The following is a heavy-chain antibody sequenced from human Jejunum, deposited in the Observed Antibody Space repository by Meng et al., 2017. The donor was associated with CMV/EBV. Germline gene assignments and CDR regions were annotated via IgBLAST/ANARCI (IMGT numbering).Heavy chain of an antibody. J-gene: IGHJ4*02. CDR1: SDSISSNF. CDR2: IYSSGST. V-gene: IGHV4-4*07. Sequence: GPLPESGSGLVKPSETLSLTCTVSSDSISSNFWSWIRQPAGKGLEWIGRIYSSGSTFYNPSLKSRVTMSVDTSKNQFSLSLASVTAADTAIYFCAREESVGIAVTGTFDYWGQGILVTVSS. CDR3: AREESVGIAVTGTFDY. D-gene: IGHD6-19*01.